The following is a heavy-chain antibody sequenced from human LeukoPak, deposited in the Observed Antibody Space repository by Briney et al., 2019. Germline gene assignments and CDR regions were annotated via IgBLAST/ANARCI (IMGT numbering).Heavy chain of an antibody. V-gene: IGHV3-48*03. CDR2: ISSSGSTI. CDR1: GFTFSSYE. Sequence: GGSLRLSCAASGFTFSSYEMNWVRQAPGKGLEWVSYISSSGSTIYYADSVKGRFTISRDNAKNSLYLQMNSLRAEDTAVYYCAGKAWLSNDYWGQGTLVTVSP. J-gene: IGHJ4*02. CDR3: AGKAWLSNDY. D-gene: IGHD3-22*01.